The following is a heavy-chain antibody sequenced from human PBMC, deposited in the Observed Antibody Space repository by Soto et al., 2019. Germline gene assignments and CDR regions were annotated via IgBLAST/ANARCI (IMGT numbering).Heavy chain of an antibody. CDR2: IWYDRSNM. CDR1: GFTFIIYS. CDR3: ARGGSGSYYIRNDAFDI. Sequence: GGSLRLSCAASGFTFIIYSMSWVRQAPGKGLEWVSFIWYDRSNMFYADSVKGRFTISRDNSKNTLYLQMNSLRAEDTAVYYCARGGSGSYYIRNDAFDIWGQGTMVTVSS. D-gene: IGHD3-10*01. V-gene: IGHV3-33*08. J-gene: IGHJ3*02.